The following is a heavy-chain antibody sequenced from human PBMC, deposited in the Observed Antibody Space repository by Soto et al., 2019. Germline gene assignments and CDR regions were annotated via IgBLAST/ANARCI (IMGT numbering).Heavy chain of an antibody. D-gene: IGHD2-15*01. CDR3: ARDQVRDGYSRAAFDP. CDR1: GYTFTSYA. V-gene: IGHV1-3*01. CDR2: INAGNGNT. J-gene: IGHJ5*02. Sequence: ASVKVSCKASGYTFTSYAMHWVRQAPGQRLEWMGWINAGNGNTKYSQKFQGRVTITRDTSASTAYMELSSLRSEDTAVYYCARDQVRDGYSRAAFDPWGQGTLVTVSS.